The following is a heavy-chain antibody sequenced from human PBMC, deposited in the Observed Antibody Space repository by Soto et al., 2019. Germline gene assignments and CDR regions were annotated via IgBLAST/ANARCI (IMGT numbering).Heavy chain of an antibody. CDR1: GFTFSDYD. CDR2: VSNDGRNK. V-gene: IGHV3-30*03. CDR3: ATGGRHLPVRSDFNC. Sequence: VQLVESGGGVVQPGRSLRLSCAASGFTFSDYDMHWVRQAPGKGLEWVAVVSNDGRNKHYEDSVEGRFTISSDSSKNTVYLEMTSRRAEDTAVLYGATGGRHLPVRSDFNCWGQGAVVNVPS. D-gene: IGHD3-3*02. J-gene: IGHJ4*02.